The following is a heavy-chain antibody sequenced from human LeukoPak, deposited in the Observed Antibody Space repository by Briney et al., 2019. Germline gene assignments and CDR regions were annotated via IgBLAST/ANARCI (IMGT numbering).Heavy chain of an antibody. CDR1: GFTFDDYT. CDR3: AKDLMGGYSSSWTGTFDY. V-gene: IGHV3-43*01. D-gene: IGHD6-13*01. J-gene: IGHJ4*02. CDR2: ISWDGGST. Sequence: GGSLRLSCAASGFTFDDYTMHWVRQAPGKGLEWVSLISWDGGSTYYADSVKGRFTISRDNSKNSLYLQMNSLRTEDTALYYCAKDLMGGYSSSWTGTFDYWGQGTLVTVSS.